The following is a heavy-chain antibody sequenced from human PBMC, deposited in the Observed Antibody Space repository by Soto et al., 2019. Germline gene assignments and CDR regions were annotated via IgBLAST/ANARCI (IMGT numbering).Heavy chain of an antibody. CDR3: ARIFMEVKWSSRPDVAFDI. CDR2: INPSGGST. Sequence: GGSLRLSCAASGLTLSGYWMSWVRQAPGQGLEWMGIINPSGGSTSYAQKFQGRVTMTRDTSTSTVYMELSSLRSEDTAVYYCARIFMEVKWSSRPDVAFDIWGQGTMVTVSS. CDR1: GLTLSGYW. J-gene: IGHJ3*02. D-gene: IGHD2-21*01. V-gene: IGHV1-46*03.